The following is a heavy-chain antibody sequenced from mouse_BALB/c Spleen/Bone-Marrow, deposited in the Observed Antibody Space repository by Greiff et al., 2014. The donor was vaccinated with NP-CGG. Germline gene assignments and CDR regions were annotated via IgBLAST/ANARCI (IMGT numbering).Heavy chain of an antibody. CDR3: ARYYYGYYFDY. CDR2: IDPANGNT. V-gene: IGHV14-3*02. Sequence: VQLQQSGAELVKPGASVKLSCTASGFNIEDTYMHWVKQRPEQGLEWIGRIDPANGNTKYDPKFQGKATITADTSSNTAYLQLSSLTSEDTAVYYCARYYYGYYFDYWGQGTTLTVSS. D-gene: IGHD1-2*01. CDR1: GFNIEDTY. J-gene: IGHJ2*01.